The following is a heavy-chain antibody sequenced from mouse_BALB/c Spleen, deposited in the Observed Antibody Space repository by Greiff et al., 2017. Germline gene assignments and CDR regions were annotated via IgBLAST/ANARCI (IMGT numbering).Heavy chain of an antibody. CDR1: GFTFSSYG. D-gene: IGHD2-1*01. Sequence: EVQRVESGGGLVQPGGSLKLSCAASGFTFSSYGMSWVRQTPDKRLELVATINSNGGSTYYPDSVKGRFTISRDNAKNTLYLQMSSLKSEDTAMYYCARDGGNYDYWGQGTTLTVSS. V-gene: IGHV5-6-3*01. CDR2: INSNGGST. J-gene: IGHJ2*01. CDR3: ARDGGNYDY.